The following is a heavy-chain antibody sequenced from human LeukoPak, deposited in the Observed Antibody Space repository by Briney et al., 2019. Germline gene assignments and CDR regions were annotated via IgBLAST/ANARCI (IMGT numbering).Heavy chain of an antibody. D-gene: IGHD3-3*01. V-gene: IGHV3-23*01. CDR2: ISGSGGTT. CDR3: AKDSRRDHYDFVGPGLSYYHGVDV. Sequence: PGGSLRLSRAASGFAFRSYAMNWVRQAPGKGLEWVSGISGSGGTTYYTDSVKGRFTISRDNPKNTLYLQMNRLRVDDTAVYYCAKDSRRDHYDFVGPGLSYYHGVDVWGRGTTVTVSS. J-gene: IGHJ6*02. CDR1: GFAFRSYA.